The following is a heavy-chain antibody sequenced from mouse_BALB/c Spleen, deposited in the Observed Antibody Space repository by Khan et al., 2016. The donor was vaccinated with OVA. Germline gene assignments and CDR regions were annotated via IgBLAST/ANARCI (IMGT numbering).Heavy chain of an antibody. CDR1: GFNIKDTY. V-gene: IGHV14-3*02. Sequence: VQLQQPGAELVKPGASVKLSCTASGFNIKDTYIHWVKQRPEQGLEWIGRIDPANDNTKYDPKFQGKATITADTSSTTAYLQLSSLTSEDTAVYYCASHYYRSAWFAYWGQGTLVTVSA. CDR3: ASHYYRSAWFAY. D-gene: IGHD2-14*01. CDR2: IDPANDNT. J-gene: IGHJ3*01.